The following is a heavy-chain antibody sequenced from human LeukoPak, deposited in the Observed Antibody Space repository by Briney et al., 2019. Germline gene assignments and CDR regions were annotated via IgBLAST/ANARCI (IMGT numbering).Heavy chain of an antibody. CDR3: ARVRRYGDYVNLRGYYYYGMDV. CDR1: GFTFSSYW. D-gene: IGHD4-17*01. Sequence: GGSLRLSCAASGFTFSSYWMSWVRRAPGKGLEWVANIKQDGSEKYYVDSVKGRFTISRDNAKNSLYLQMNSLRAEDTAVYYCARVRRYGDYVNLRGYYYYGMDVWGQGTTVTVSS. J-gene: IGHJ6*02. CDR2: IKQDGSEK. V-gene: IGHV3-7*01.